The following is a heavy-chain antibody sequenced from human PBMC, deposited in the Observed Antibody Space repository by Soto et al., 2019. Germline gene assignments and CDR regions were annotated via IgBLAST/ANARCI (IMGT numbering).Heavy chain of an antibody. V-gene: IGHV1-69*01. Sequence: QVQLVQSGAEVKNPGSSVRVSCKASGGTFSSYALTWLRQAPGQGLESMGGIIPIFATTNYAQKFQGRLTITADETTSSAFMELSSLTSEDTAVYYCARPSRPAGLIYYDDIGYGDAFEIWGQGTVVTVSS. J-gene: IGHJ3*02. D-gene: IGHD3-22*01. CDR3: ARPSRPAGLIYYDDIGYGDAFEI. CDR2: IIPIFATT. CDR1: GGTFSSYA.